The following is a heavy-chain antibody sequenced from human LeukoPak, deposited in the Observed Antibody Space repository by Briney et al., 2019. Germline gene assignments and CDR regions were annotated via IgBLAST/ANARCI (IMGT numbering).Heavy chain of an antibody. CDR2: INPNSGGT. CDR3: ARDVPRLPSLRLGELSPMIDY. J-gene: IGHJ4*02. D-gene: IGHD3-16*02. Sequence: GASVKVSCKASGYTFTGYYMHWVRQAPGQGLEWMGWINPNSGGTNYAQKFQGRVTMTRDTSISTAYMELSRLRSDDTAVYYCARDVPRLPSLRLGELSPMIDYWGQGTLVTVSS. V-gene: IGHV1-2*02. CDR1: GYTFTGYY.